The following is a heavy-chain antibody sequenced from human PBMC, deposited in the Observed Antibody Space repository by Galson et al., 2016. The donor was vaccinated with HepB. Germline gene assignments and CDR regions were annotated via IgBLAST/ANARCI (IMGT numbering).Heavy chain of an antibody. CDR2: IAAGSGNT. CDR1: GYTLGTKA. CDR3: AADRLGGLDY. D-gene: IGHD1-26*01. Sequence: SVKVSCKASGYTLGTKAIHWVRQARGQELEWIGWIAAGSGNTQLAQKLQGRVTLSRDMSTNTVYMEMTGLSADDTAVYYCAADRLGGLDYWGQGTLVTVSS. J-gene: IGHJ4*02. V-gene: IGHV1-58*02.